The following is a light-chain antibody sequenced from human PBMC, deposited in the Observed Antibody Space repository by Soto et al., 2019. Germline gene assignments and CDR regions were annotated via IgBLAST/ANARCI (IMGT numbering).Light chain of an antibody. CDR1: KLGDKY. V-gene: IGLV3-1*01. J-gene: IGLJ3*02. CDR3: QEWDSSTNWV. Sequence: SYELTQPPSVSVSPGQTASITCSGNKLGDKYACWYQQKPGQSPLLVIYQDTKRPSGIPERFSGSNSGNTATLTISGTQAMDEADYYCQEWDSSTNWVFGGGTKLTVL. CDR2: QDT.